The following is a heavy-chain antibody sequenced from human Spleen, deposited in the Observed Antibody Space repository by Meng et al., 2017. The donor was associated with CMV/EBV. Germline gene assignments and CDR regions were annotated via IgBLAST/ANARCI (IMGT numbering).Heavy chain of an antibody. CDR3: AKGQQQLIL. J-gene: IGHJ4*02. CDR2: ISWNSGSI. V-gene: IGHV3-9*01. CDR1: GFTFDDYA. Sequence: SLKISCAASGFTFDDYAMHWVRQAPGKGLEWVSGISWNSGSIGYADSMKGRFTISRDNAKNSLYLQMNSLRAEDTALYYCAKGQQQLILWGQGTLVTVSS. D-gene: IGHD6-13*01.